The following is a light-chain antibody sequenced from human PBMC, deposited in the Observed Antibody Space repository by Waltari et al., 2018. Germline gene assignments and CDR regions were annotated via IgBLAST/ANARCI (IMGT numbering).Light chain of an antibody. V-gene: IGKV1-9*01. J-gene: IGKJ2*01. Sequence: IHLSQSPSSLSSSVGDRFIITCRASQDISNYLAWYQQKPGKAPKLLIYATSTLQSGVPSRFSGSGSGTDFTLTISRLQPEDSATYYCQQLKTFPPTFGQGTKLEIK. CDR1: QDISNY. CDR2: ATS. CDR3: QQLKTFPPT.